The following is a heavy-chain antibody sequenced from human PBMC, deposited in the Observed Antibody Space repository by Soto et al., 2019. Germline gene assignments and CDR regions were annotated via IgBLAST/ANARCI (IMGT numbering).Heavy chain of an antibody. J-gene: IGHJ3*02. Sequence: SETLSLTCTVSGASISSSYWSWIRQSPGKGLEWIGYVFYSGSTNYNPSLKSRVTISVDTSKNQFSLKLKSVTAADTAVYYCARGYYDSSGQSNTFDIWGQGAMVTVSS. V-gene: IGHV4-59*01. CDR2: VFYSGST. D-gene: IGHD3-22*01. CDR1: GASISSSY. CDR3: ARGYYDSSGQSNTFDI.